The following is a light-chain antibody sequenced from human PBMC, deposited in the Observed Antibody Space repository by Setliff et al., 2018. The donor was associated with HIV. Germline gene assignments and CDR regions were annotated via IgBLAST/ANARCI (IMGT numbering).Light chain of an antibody. CDR2: QAT. CDR1: SSDIGRYNL. V-gene: IGLV2-23*01. Sequence: QSALTQTASVSGSPGQSITISCTGTSSDIGRYNLVSWYQQYPGKAPKLMIYQATKRPSGVSNRFSGSKSGNTASLTISGLQAEDEADYYCCSNTGSNTYVFGSGTKV. J-gene: IGLJ1*01. CDR3: CSNTGSNTYV.